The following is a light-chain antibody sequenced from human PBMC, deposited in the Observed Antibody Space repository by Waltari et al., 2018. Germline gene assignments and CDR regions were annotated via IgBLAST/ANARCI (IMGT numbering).Light chain of an antibody. CDR1: SGHSNYA. J-gene: IGLJ3*02. Sequence: QLLLTQSPSASASLGASVKLTCTVSSGHSNYAIAWHQQHPHKGPRYLMKVNSDGSHIKGDGIPDRFSGSSSGAERYLTISSLQSEDEADYYCQTGGIGIWVFGGGTKLTVL. V-gene: IGLV4-69*01. CDR3: QTGGIGIWV. CDR2: VNSDGSH.